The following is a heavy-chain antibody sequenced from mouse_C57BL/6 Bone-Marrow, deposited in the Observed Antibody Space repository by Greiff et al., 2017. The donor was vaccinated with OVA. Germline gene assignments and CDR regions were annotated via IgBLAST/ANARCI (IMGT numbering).Heavy chain of an antibody. CDR3: ASEEYVYPSWFSY. CDR2: ISDGGSYT. J-gene: IGHJ3*01. D-gene: IGHD2-10*02. CDR1: GFTFSSYS. Sequence: EVMLVESGGGLVKPGGSLKLSCAASGFTFSSYSMSWVRQTPEKRLEWVATISDGGSYTDYPDNVKGRFTISRDNAKNNLYLQMSHLKSEDTAMYYCASEEYVYPSWFSYWGQGTLVTVSA. V-gene: IGHV5-4*03.